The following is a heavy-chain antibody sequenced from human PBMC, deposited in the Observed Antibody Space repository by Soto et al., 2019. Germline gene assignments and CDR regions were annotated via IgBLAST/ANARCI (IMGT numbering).Heavy chain of an antibody. CDR2: ITTDKGKT. CDR1: GYTFTSYG. CDR3: ATRSPAFDY. V-gene: IGHV1-18*01. Sequence: QVQLVQSGPEVKKPGASVKVSCKTSGYTFTSYGISWVRQAPGQGLEWMGWITTDKGKTTYAQKFQGRVTMTTDTPTSKAYMELRSLRSDDTAVYYCATRSPAFDYWGQGTLVTVSS. J-gene: IGHJ4*02.